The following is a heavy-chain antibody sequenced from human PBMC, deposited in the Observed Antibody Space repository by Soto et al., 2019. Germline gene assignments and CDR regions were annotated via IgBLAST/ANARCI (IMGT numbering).Heavy chain of an antibody. CDR3: ARVTSDKSYFDY. CDR2: IYHSGST. D-gene: IGHD3-22*01. CDR1: GGSISSGGYS. V-gene: IGHV4-30-2*01. Sequence: SETLSLTCAVSGGSISSGGYSWSWIRQPPGKGLEWIGYIYHSGSTYYNPSLKSRVTISVDRSKNQFSLKLSSVTAANTAVYYCARVTSDKSYFDYWGQGTLVTVSS. J-gene: IGHJ4*02.